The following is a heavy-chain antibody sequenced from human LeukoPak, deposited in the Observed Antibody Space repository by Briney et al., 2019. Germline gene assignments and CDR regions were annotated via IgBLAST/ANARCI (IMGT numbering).Heavy chain of an antibody. D-gene: IGHD6-19*01. J-gene: IGHJ4*02. Sequence: PGGSPRLSCAASGFTFSSYSMNWVRQAPGKGLEWVSSISSSSSYIYYADSVKGRFTISRDNAKNSLYLQMNSLRAEDTAVYYCARDRGSSGWDFDYWGQGTLVTVSS. CDR3: ARDRGSSGWDFDY. V-gene: IGHV3-21*01. CDR2: ISSSSSYI. CDR1: GFTFSSYS.